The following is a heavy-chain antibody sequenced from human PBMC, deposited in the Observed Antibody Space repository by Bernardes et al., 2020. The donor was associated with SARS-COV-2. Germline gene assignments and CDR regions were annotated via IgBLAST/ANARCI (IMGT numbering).Heavy chain of an antibody. CDR1: GFTFCIYG. V-gene: IGHV3-7*03. CDR3: ARNPGDNNNLFDP. CDR2: IKQEGSVK. Sequence: GGSPRLSPAPSGFTFCIYGSSLVPRAPGKGQEWTVNIKQEGSVKNYVDSVKGRFTNPRDNAKNSLYLQMDSLGAEGTAVYYCARNPGDNNNLFDPWGQGTHITVSS. D-gene: IGHD1-1*01. J-gene: IGHJ5*02.